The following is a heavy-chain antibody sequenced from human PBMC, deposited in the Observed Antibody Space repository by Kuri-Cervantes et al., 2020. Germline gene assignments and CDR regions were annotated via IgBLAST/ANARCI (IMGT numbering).Heavy chain of an antibody. D-gene: IGHD2-2*01. CDR3: ARDRCSSTSCYYYYYGMDV. Sequence: ASVNVSCKATGYTFTSYDINWVRQVTGQGLEWIGWMNPNSGNTGYAQKLQGRVTMTTDTSTSTAYMELRSLRSDDTAVYYCARDRCSSTSCYYYYYGMDVWGQGTTVTVSS. V-gene: IGHV1-8*01. J-gene: IGHJ6*02. CDR2: MNPNSGNT. CDR1: GYTFTSYD.